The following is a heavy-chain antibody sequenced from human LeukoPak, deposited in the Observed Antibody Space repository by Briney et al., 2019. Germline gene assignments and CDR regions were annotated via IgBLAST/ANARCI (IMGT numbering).Heavy chain of an antibody. CDR3: ARAGPGYYDFWSGP. Sequence: GGSLRLSCAASGFTVSSNYMSWVRQAPGKGLEGGSVIYSGGSTYYADSVKGRFTISRDNSKNTLYLQMNSLRAEDTAVYYCARAGPGYYDFWSGPWGQGTLVTVSS. V-gene: IGHV3-53*01. D-gene: IGHD3-3*01. CDR1: GFTVSSNY. CDR2: IYSGGST. J-gene: IGHJ5*02.